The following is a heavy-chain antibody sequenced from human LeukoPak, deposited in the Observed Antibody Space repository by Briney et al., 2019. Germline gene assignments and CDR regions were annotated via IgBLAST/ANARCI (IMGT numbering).Heavy chain of an antibody. CDR1: GASIRGYY. Sequence: PSETLSLTCTVSGASIRGYYWSWIRQPPGKGLEWIGYINHSGSTNYNPSLKSRVTISVDTSKNQFSLNLNSVTAADTAVYYCMRDRYSLSNWSPGTLVTVAS. CDR2: INHSGST. J-gene: IGHJ4*02. V-gene: IGHV4-59*01. D-gene: IGHD6-13*01. CDR3: MRDRYSLSN.